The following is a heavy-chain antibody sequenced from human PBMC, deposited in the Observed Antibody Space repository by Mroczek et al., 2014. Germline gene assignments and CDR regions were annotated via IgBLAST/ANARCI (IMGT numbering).Heavy chain of an antibody. D-gene: IGHD3-22*01. CDR1: GYTFTSYG. Sequence: SGAEVKKPGASVKVSCKASGYTFTSYGISWVRQAPGQGLEWMGWISAYNGNTNYAQKLQGRVTMTTDTSTSTAYMELRSLRSDDTAVYYCARSVNYYDSSGYTPGGDAFDIWGQGTMVTRLF. CDR3: ARSVNYYDSSGYTPGGDAFDI. J-gene: IGHJ3*02. V-gene: IGHV1-18*01. CDR2: ISAYNGNT.